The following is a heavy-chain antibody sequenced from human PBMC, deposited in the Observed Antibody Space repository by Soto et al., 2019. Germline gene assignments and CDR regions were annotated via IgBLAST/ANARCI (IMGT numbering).Heavy chain of an antibody. CDR3: ARDKNQGSPIYYYYGMDV. V-gene: IGHV1-69*13. Sequence: GASVKVSCKASGGTFSSYAISWVRQAPGQGLEWMGGIIPIFGTANYAQKFQGRVTITADESTSTAYMELSSLRSEDTAVYYCARDKNQGSPIYYYYGMDVWGQGPTVTVSS. D-gene: IGHD3-10*01. J-gene: IGHJ6*02. CDR1: GGTFSSYA. CDR2: IIPIFGTA.